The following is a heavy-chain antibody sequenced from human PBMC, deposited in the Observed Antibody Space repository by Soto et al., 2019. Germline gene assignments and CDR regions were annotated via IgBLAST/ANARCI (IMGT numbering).Heavy chain of an antibody. CDR1: GFTFSGSW. V-gene: IGHV3-74*01. Sequence: PGGSLRLSCAASGFTFSGSWMHWVRQAPGKGLVWVSRINGDGSGTSYADLVKGRFTISRDDAKNTLFLQMNGLRAEDTAVYYCARGIFGSGTANDYWGQGTLVTVSS. D-gene: IGHD3-10*01. CDR3: ARGIFGSGTANDY. J-gene: IGHJ4*02. CDR2: INGDGSGT.